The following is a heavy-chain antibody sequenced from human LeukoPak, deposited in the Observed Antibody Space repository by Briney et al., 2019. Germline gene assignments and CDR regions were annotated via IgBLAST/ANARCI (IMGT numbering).Heavy chain of an antibody. J-gene: IGHJ4*02. V-gene: IGHV4-61*05. D-gene: IGHD2-15*01. Sequence: PSETLSLTCTVSGGSISSSSYYWGWIRQPPGKGLEWIGYIYYNGSTNYNPSLKSRVTISVDTSKNQFSLNLRSVTAADTAVYYCASGPWWKSVGHYWGQGTLVTVSS. CDR1: GGSISSSSYY. CDR3: ASGPWWKSVGHY. CDR2: IYYNGST.